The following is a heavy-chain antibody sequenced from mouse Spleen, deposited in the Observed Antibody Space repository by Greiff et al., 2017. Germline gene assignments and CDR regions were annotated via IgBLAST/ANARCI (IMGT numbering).Heavy chain of an antibody. J-gene: IGHJ2*01. V-gene: IGHV14-4*01. D-gene: IGHD2-12*01. Sequence: VQLQQSGAELVRPGASVKLSCTASGFNIKDDYMHWVKQRPEQGLEWIGWIDPENGDTEYASKFQGKATITADTSSNTAYLQLSSLTSEDTAVYYCTKYDEGYWGQGTTLTVSS. CDR1: GFNIKDDY. CDR2: IDPENGDT. CDR3: TKYDEGY.